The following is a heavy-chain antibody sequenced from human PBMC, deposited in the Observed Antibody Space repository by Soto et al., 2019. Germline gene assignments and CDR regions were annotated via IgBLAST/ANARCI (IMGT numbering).Heavy chain of an antibody. CDR3: ARGPMIVVAGAFDI. Sequence: SETLSLTCTVSGGSISSGGYYLSWIRPHPGKGLEWIGYIYYSGSTYYNPSLKSRVTISVDTSKNQFSLKLSSVTAADTAVYYCARGPMIVVAGAFDIWGQGTMVTVSS. CDR2: IYYSGST. D-gene: IGHD3-22*01. CDR1: GGSISSGGYY. J-gene: IGHJ3*02. V-gene: IGHV4-31*03.